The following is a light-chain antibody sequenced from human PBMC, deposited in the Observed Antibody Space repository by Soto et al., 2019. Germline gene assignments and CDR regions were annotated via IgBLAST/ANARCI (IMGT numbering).Light chain of an antibody. CDR1: QSVSSY. Sequence: EIVLTQSPATLSLSPGERGTLSCRASQSVSSYLAWYQQKPGQAPRLLIYDASNRAAGIPARFSGSGSGTDFTLTISSLEPEDFAVYYCQQRGNWPPTWTFGQGTKVDIK. J-gene: IGKJ1*01. V-gene: IGKV3-11*01. CDR3: QQRGNWPPTWT. CDR2: DAS.